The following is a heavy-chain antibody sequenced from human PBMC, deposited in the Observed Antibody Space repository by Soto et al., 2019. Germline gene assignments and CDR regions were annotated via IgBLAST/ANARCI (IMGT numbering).Heavy chain of an antibody. CDR3: ARDGYNWGGMDV. CDR1: GGSASGYY. J-gene: IGHJ6*02. D-gene: IGHD1-1*01. CDR2: INPSEST. V-gene: IGHV4-34*01. Sequence: SETLSLTCAVYGGSASGYYWSWIRQSPGKGLEWIGEINPSESTNYNPSLKSRVTISGDTSNNQFSLKLNSVTAADTAVYYCARDGYNWGGMDVWGQGTTVTVSS.